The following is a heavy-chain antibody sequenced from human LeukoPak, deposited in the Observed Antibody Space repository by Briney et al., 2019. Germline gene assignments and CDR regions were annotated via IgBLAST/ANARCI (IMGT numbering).Heavy chain of an antibody. Sequence: SVKVSCKASGGTFSSYAISWVRQAPGQGLEWMGRIIPIFGTANYAQKFQGRVTITTDESTSTAYMELSSLRSEDTAVYYCARQSQYITPHLAAAALDYWGQGTLVTVSS. D-gene: IGHD6-13*01. CDR1: GGTFSSYA. CDR2: IIPIFGTA. J-gene: IGHJ4*02. CDR3: ARQSQYITPHLAAAALDY. V-gene: IGHV1-69*05.